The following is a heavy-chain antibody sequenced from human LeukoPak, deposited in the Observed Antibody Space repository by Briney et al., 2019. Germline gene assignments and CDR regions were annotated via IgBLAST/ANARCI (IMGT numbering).Heavy chain of an antibody. Sequence: GGSLKISCKGSGYSFTSYWIGWVRQMPGKGLEWMGIIYPGDSDTRYSPSFQGQVTISADKSISTAYLQWSSLKASDTAMYYCARQRYDSSGYDNPLDYWGQGTLVTVSS. V-gene: IGHV5-51*01. CDR1: GYSFTSYW. J-gene: IGHJ4*02. CDR3: ARQRYDSSGYDNPLDY. D-gene: IGHD3-22*01. CDR2: IYPGDSDT.